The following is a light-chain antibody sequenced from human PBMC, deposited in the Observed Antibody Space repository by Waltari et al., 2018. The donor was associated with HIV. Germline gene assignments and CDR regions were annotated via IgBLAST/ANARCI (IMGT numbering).Light chain of an antibody. J-gene: IGLJ1*01. CDR3: AAWDDYLNGYV. V-gene: IGLV1-36*01. Sequence: QSVLTQPPSVSEAPRQRVTISCSGSRSNIGNNAVNWYQQVPGRAPKLLIYYDDLLSSGFSDRFSGSKSGTSASLAIRGLQSEDEAEYYCAAWDDYLNGYVFGSGTKVTVL. CDR2: YDD. CDR1: RSNIGNNA.